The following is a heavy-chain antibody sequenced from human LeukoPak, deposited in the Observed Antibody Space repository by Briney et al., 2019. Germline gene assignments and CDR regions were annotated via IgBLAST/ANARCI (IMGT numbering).Heavy chain of an antibody. Sequence: GESLKISCRGSGYRFTSYWIGWVRQVPGKGLEWMGIIYPGDSDTRYSPSFQGQVTISADKSISTAYLQWSSLKASDTAMYYCASGSSPFYYGMDVWGKGTTVTVSS. CDR3: ASGSSPFYYGMDV. J-gene: IGHJ6*04. V-gene: IGHV5-51*01. D-gene: IGHD2-2*01. CDR1: GYRFTSYW. CDR2: IYPGDSDT.